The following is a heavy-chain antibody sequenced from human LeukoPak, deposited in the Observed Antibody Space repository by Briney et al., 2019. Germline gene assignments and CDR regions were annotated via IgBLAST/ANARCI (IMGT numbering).Heavy chain of an antibody. CDR3: ARETSQKGAHYMDV. D-gene: IGHD3-16*01. CDR1: GGSISSYY. V-gene: IGHV4-59*01. CDR2: IYYSGST. Sequence: SETLSLTCTVSGGSISSYYWSWIRQPPGRGLEWVGYIYYSGSTNYNPSLKSRVTISVDTSKNQFSLKLSSVTAADTAVYYCARETSQKGAHYMDVWGKGTTVTISS. J-gene: IGHJ6*03.